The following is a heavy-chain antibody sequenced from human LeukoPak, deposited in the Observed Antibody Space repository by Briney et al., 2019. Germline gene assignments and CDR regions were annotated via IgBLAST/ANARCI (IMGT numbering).Heavy chain of an antibody. Sequence: PGGSLRLSCAASGFTFSSYGMHWVRQAPGKGLEGVAVISYDGSNKYYADSVKGRFTISRDNSKNTLYLQMNSLRAEDTAVYYCAKQGGYYYYMDVWGKGTTVTVSS. CDR3: AKQGGYYYYMDV. CDR2: ISYDGSNK. CDR1: GFTFSSYG. V-gene: IGHV3-30*18. J-gene: IGHJ6*03. D-gene: IGHD3-16*01.